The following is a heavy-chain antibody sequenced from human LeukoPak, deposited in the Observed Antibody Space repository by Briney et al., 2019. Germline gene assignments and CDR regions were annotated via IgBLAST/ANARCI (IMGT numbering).Heavy chain of an antibody. CDR3: AKGGAVAGPLIDFDY. J-gene: IGHJ4*02. CDR1: GFTFSSYG. V-gene: IGHV3-30*02. D-gene: IGHD6-19*01. Sequence: PGGPLRLSCAASGFTFSSYGMHWVRQAPGKGLEWVAFIRYDGSNKYYADSVKGRFTISRDNSKNTLYLQMNSLRAEDTAVYYCAKGGAVAGPLIDFDYWGQGTLVTVSS. CDR2: IRYDGSNK.